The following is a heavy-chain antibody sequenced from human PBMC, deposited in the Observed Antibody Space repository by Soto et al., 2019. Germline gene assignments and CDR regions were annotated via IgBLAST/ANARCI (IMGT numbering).Heavy chain of an antibody. CDR1: GFTFSNYG. CDR3: SRVPGYGGLYWYLDL. V-gene: IGHV3-30-3*01. J-gene: IGHJ2*01. D-gene: IGHD4-17*01. CDR2: ISNDGNDK. Sequence: QVQLAESGGGAVQPGGSLRLSCAASGFTFSNYGMLWVRQAPGEGLQWVTAISNDGNDKKYADSVKGRFTISRDNSKNTPDLEIDGLSIDETAVYYCSRVPGYGGLYWYLDLWGRGSLDAVSS.